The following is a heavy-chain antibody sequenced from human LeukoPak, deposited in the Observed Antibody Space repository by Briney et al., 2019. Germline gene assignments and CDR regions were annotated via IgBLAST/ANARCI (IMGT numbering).Heavy chain of an antibody. J-gene: IGHJ5*02. CDR3: ARESGQSEVAAAGIGGWFDP. V-gene: IGHV4-59*12. CDR2: IYYSGST. CDR1: GGSISSYY. D-gene: IGHD6-13*01. Sequence: SETLSLTCTVSGGSISSYYWSWIRQPPGKGLEWIGYIYYSGSTNYNPSLKSRVTISVDTSKNQFSLKLSSVTAADTAVYYCARESGQSEVAAAGIGGWFDPWGQGTLVTVSS.